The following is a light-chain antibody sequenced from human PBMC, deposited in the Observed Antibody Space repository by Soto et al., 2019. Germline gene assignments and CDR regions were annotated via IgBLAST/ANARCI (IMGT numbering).Light chain of an antibody. CDR2: EVN. CDR3: SSYAGGSNV. CDR1: SSDVGGYNY. Sequence: VLTQPPSASGSPGQSVAISCTGTSSDVGGYNYVSWYQQHPGKAPKLMIYEVNKRPSGVPDRFSGSKSGNTASLTVSGLQAEDEADYYCSSYAGGSNVFGTGTKVTVL. J-gene: IGLJ1*01. V-gene: IGLV2-8*01.